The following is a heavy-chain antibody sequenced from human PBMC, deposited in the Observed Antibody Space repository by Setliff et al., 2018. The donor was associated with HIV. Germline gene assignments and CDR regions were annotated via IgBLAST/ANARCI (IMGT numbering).Heavy chain of an antibody. Sequence: SETLSLTCSVSGDSITGHYWNWIRQPPGKGLEWIGYIFYTGSTNYNPSLKSRVTFSVDTSKNQLSLKLTSVTAADTAVYYCARLLGRTVVVINAGFDYWGQGTLVTVSS. CDR1: GDSITGHY. J-gene: IGHJ4*02. D-gene: IGHD2-15*01. CDR3: ARLLGRTVVVINAGFDY. V-gene: IGHV4-59*08. CDR2: IFYTGST.